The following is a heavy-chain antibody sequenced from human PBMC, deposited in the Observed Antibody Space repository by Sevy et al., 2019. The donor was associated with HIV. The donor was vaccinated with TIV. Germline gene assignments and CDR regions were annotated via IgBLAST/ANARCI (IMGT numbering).Heavy chain of an antibody. D-gene: IGHD4-17*01. CDR1: GYRFNNFS. CDR3: ARGVDSYGAYYYYMDV. Sequence: ASVKVSCKASGYRFNNFSLSWVRQAPGQGLEWMGWISGHDGETNYAQRFQGRVTLTTDKSTRTAYMELRSLRSDDTATYFCARGVDSYGAYYYYMDVWGSGTTVTVSS. J-gene: IGHJ6*03. CDR2: ISGHDGET. V-gene: IGHV1-18*01.